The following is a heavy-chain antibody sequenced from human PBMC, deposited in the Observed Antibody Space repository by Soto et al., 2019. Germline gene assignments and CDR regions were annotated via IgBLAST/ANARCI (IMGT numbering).Heavy chain of an antibody. CDR2: IKHSGST. CDR1: GGSFSGYY. J-gene: IGHJ4*02. V-gene: IGHV4-34*01. Sequence: SETLSLTCAVYGGSFSGYYWSWIRQPPGKGLEWIGEIKHSGSTKYNPSLNSRVTISVDTSKNQFSLRLSSVTAADTAVYYCVRVADYWGQGTLVTVS. CDR3: VRVADY.